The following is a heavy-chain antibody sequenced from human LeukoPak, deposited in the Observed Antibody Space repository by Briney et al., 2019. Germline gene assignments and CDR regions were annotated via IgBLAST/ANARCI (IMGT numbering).Heavy chain of an antibody. V-gene: IGHV3-48*03. J-gene: IGHJ6*04. Sequence: PRGSLTLSCAASGFTFSSYEMNWVRQAPGKGLEWVSYISSSGSTIYYAYCVKGRFTISRDNAKTSLYLQMNSLRAEDTAVYYCAELGITMIGGVWGKGTTVTITS. CDR2: ISSSGSTI. D-gene: IGHD3-10*02. CDR3: AELGITMIGGV. CDR1: GFTFSSYE.